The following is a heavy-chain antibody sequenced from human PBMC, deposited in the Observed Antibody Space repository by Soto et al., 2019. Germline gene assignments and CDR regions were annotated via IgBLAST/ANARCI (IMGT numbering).Heavy chain of an antibody. CDR1: GFTFSSYA. V-gene: IGHV3-30-3*01. CDR2: ISYDGSNK. Sequence: QVQLVESGGGVVQPGRSLRLSCAASGFTFSSYAMHWVRQAPGKGLEWVAVISYDGSNKYYADSVKGRFTISRNNSKNTLYLRMNSLRAEDTAVYDCARDTVGLYYWGQGTLVTVSS. J-gene: IGHJ4*02. D-gene: IGHD4-17*01. CDR3: ARDTVGLYY.